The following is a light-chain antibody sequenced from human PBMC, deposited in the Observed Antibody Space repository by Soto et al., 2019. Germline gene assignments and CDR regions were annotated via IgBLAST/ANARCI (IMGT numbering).Light chain of an antibody. CDR2: DGS. Sequence: EIVLTQSPATLSLSPGERATLSCRASQRISSYLAWYQQKPDQAPRLLIYDGSNRATGIPARFSGSGSETDFTLTISSLEPEDFASYYCQQRRSWPLTFGGGTKVEIK. J-gene: IGKJ4*01. CDR3: QQRRSWPLT. CDR1: QRISSY. V-gene: IGKV3-11*01.